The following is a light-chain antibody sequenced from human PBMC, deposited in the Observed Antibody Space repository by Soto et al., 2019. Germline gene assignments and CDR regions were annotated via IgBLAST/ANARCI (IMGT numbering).Light chain of an antibody. CDR3: QTWGTGVV. CDR2: VNSDGSH. CDR1: SGHSSYA. V-gene: IGLV4-69*02. J-gene: IGLJ1*01. Sequence: QSVLTQAPSASASLGASVKLTCTLSSGHSSYAIAWHQQQSEKGPRYLMKVNSDGSHSKGDGIPYRFSGSSSGAERHLTISSLQSEDEADYYCQTWGTGVVFGTGTKVTVL.